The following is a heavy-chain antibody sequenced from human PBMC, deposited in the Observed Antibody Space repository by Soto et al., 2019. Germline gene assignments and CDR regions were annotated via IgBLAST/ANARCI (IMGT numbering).Heavy chain of an antibody. J-gene: IGHJ5*02. V-gene: IGHV3-23*01. CDR2: LSGSGGST. Sequence: EVQLLESGGGLVQPGGSLRLSCAASGFTFSSYAMSWVRQAPGKGLEWVSALSGSGGSTYYADSVKGRFTISRDNSKNTLYLQLNSLRAADTAVYYCILSAVLVVSPGNWFDPWGHGTLVTVSS. CDR3: ILSAVLVVSPGNWFDP. CDR1: GFTFSSYA. D-gene: IGHD3-22*01.